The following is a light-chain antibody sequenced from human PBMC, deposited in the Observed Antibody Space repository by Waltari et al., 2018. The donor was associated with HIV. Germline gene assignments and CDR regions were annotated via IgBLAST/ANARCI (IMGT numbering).Light chain of an antibody. CDR2: DAS. J-gene: IGKJ2*03. CDR3: QQYGSSLHS. Sequence: EIVLTHSPATLSLSPGERATLSCGASQSVSSSYVAWYQQKPGLAPRLLIYDASRRATGIPDRFSGSGSGTDFTLTISRLEPEDFAVYYCQQYGSSLHSFGQGTKLEIK. V-gene: IGKV3D-20*01. CDR1: QSVSSSY.